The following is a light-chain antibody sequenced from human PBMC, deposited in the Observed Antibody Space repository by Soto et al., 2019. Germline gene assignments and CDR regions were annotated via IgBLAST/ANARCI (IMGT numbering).Light chain of an antibody. CDR2: DVS. CDR3: CSYTISITPNYV. Sequence: QSVLTQPASVSGSPGQSITISCTGTSSDVGGYNFVSWYQQHPGKAPKLMIYDVSNRPSGVSNRFSGSKSGNTASLTISGLQAEDEADYYCCSYTISITPNYVFGSGTKLTVL. V-gene: IGLV2-14*01. J-gene: IGLJ1*01. CDR1: SSDVGGYNF.